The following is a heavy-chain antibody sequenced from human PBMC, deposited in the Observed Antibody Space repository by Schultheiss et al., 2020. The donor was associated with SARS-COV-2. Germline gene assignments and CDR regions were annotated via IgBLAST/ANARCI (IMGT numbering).Heavy chain of an antibody. CDR3: ARGTNWNYVGSWFDP. V-gene: IGHV4-59*08. CDR2: IYYSGST. Sequence: SETLSLTCAVYGGSFSGYYWSWIRQPPGKGLEWIGYIYYSGSTYYNPSLKSRVTISVDTSKNQFSLKLSSVTAADTAVYYCARGTNWNYVGSWFDPWGQGTLVTVSS. D-gene: IGHD1-7*01. J-gene: IGHJ5*02. CDR1: GGSFSGYY.